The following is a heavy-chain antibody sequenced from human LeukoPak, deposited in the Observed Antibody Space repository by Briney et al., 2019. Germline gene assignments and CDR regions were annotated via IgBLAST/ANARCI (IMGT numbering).Heavy chain of an antibody. CDR2: IIPILGIA. CDR3: ARVRRCSSTSCRYYYYYGMDV. CDR1: GGTFSSYA. Sequence: SVKVCCKASGGTFSSYAISWGRQAPGQGLEWMGRIIPILGIANYAQRFQGRVTITADKSTSTAYMELSSMRSEDTAVYYCARVRRCSSTSCRYYYYYGMDVWGQGTTVTVSS. D-gene: IGHD2-2*01. J-gene: IGHJ6*02. V-gene: IGHV1-69*04.